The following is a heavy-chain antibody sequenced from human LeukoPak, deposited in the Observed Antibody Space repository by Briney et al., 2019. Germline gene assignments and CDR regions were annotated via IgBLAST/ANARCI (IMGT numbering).Heavy chain of an antibody. D-gene: IGHD3-22*01. CDR2: ISWNSGSI. CDR1: GFTFDDYA. CDR3: AKGYYDSSGYPVADY. J-gene: IGHJ4*02. V-gene: IGHV3-9*01. Sequence: GRSLRLSCAASGFTFDDYAMHWVRQAPGKGLEWVSGISWNSGSIGYADSVKGRFTISRDNAKNSLYLQMNSLRAEDTALYYCAKGYYDSSGYPVADYWGQGTLVTVSS.